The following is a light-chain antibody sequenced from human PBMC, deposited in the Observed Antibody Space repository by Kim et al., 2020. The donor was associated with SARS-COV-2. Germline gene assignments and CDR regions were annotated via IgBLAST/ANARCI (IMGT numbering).Light chain of an antibody. CDR1: QSVSTY. CDR2: DAS. Sequence: LSPGKRATLSCRASQSVSTYIAWYQQKPGQAPRLLISDASNRATGIPARFSGSGSGTDFTLTISTLEPEDFAVYYCQQRDNWPPTFGHGTRLEIK. CDR3: QQRDNWPPT. V-gene: IGKV3-11*01. J-gene: IGKJ5*01.